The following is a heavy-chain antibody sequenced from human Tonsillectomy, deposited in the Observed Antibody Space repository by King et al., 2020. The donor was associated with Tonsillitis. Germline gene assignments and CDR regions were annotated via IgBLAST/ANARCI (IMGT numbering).Heavy chain of an antibody. J-gene: IGHJ4*02. CDR3: TAMDY. D-gene: IGHD2-2*01. CDR1: GFTFSSYE. V-gene: IGHV3-64D*06. CDR2: ISDNGGYT. Sequence: VQLVESGGGLVQPGGSLRLSCSVSGFTFSSYEMHWVRQAPGKGLEYVSAISDNGGYTYYEDSVKGRFTISRDNSKNTLYLQMSSLRPEDTALYYCTAMDYWGQGTLVTVSS.